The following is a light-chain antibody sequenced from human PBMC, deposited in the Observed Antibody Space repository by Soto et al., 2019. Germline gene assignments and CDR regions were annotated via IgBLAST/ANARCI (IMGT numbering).Light chain of an antibody. J-gene: IGKJ5*01. CDR2: GAS. V-gene: IGKV3-20*01. CDR1: ESMSSNF. Sequence: EIVLTQSPGTLSLSPGERATLFCRASESMSSNFLTWYQQKPGQAPRLLIYGASTRATGIPDRFSGSGSGADFPLTISRLEPEDFAVYYCQQYRSSPPITFGQGTRLEIK. CDR3: QQYRSSPPIT.